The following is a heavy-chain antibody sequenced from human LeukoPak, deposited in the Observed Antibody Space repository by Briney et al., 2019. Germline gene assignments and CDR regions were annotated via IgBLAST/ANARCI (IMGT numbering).Heavy chain of an antibody. J-gene: IGHJ4*02. Sequence: GGSLRLSCAASGFTFSSYAMSWVRLAPGKGLEWVSAISGSVGSTYYADSVKGRFTISRDNSKNTLSLQMNSLRAEDTAVYYCATRGTYYLPHDYWGQGTLVTVSS. CDR1: GFTFSSYA. CDR3: ATRGTYYLPHDY. V-gene: IGHV3-23*01. D-gene: IGHD1-26*01. CDR2: ISGSVGST.